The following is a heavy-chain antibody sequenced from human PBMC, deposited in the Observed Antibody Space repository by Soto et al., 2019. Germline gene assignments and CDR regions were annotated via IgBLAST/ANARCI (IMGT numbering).Heavy chain of an antibody. CDR3: ARDPALVAAYHYGMDV. CDR1: GFTFSSYD. V-gene: IGHV3-13*01. Sequence: GGSLRLSCAASGFTFSSYDMHWVRQATGKGLEWVSAIGTAGDTYYPGSVKGRFTISRENAKNSLYLQMNSLRAEDTAVYYCARDPALVAAYHYGMDVWGQGTTVTVSS. J-gene: IGHJ6*02. D-gene: IGHD2-15*01. CDR2: IGTAGDT.